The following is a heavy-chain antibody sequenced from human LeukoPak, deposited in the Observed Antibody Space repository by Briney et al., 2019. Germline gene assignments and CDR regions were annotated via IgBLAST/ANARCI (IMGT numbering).Heavy chain of an antibody. Sequence: SETLSLTCTVSGGSISSSSYFWDWIRQPPGKGLEWIGNFYYSGRTYYNPSLKSRVTISVDTSKNQFSLKLNSVTAADTAVYYCARRTFRGTVGMDVWGQGTAVTVSS. CDR1: GGSISSSSYF. D-gene: IGHD1-26*01. J-gene: IGHJ6*02. CDR3: ARRTFRGTVGMDV. V-gene: IGHV4-39*01. CDR2: FYYSGRT.